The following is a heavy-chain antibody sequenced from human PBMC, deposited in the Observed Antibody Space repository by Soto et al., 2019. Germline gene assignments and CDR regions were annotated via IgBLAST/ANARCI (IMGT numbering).Heavy chain of an antibody. J-gene: IGHJ6*02. D-gene: IGHD6-19*01. V-gene: IGHV4-31*03. CDR1: GGSISSGGYY. Sequence: SETLSLTCTVSGGSISSGGYYWSWIRQHPGKGLEWIGYIYYSGSTYYNPSLKSRVTISVDTSKNQFSLKLSSVTAADTAVYYCARGRSSSGWMGVYYYYGMDVWGQGTTVTV. CDR2: IYYSGST. CDR3: ARGRSSSGWMGVYYYYGMDV.